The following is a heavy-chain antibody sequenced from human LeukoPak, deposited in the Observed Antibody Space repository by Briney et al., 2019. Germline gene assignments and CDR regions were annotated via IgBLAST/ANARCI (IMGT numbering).Heavy chain of an antibody. CDR2: IYYSGST. CDR3: ARDVRYYDFWSGSIDY. J-gene: IGHJ4*02. CDR1: GGSISSYY. Sequence: KPSETLSLTCTVSGGSISSYYWSWIRQPPGKGLEWIGYIYYSGSTNYNPSLKSRVTISVDTSKNQFSLKLSSVTAADTAVYYCARDVRYYDFWSGSIDYWDQGTLVTVSS. V-gene: IGHV4-59*01. D-gene: IGHD3-3*01.